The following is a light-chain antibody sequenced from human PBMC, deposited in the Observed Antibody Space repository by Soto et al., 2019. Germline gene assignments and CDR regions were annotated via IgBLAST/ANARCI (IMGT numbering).Light chain of an antibody. Sequence: EIVLTQSAGTLSLSPGERATLSCRASQSVNSNYLAWYRRKPGQAPGLLIYGASTRATGIPGRFSGSRSGTDFTLTITRLEPEDVAVYCCQRYGSSPPTFGQGTKVEIK. V-gene: IGKV3-20*01. CDR3: QRYGSSPPT. CDR2: GAS. CDR1: QSVNSNY. J-gene: IGKJ1*01.